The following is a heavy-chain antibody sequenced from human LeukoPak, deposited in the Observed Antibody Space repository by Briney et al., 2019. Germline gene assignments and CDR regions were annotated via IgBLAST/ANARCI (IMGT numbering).Heavy chain of an antibody. V-gene: IGHV3-74*01. CDR2: INSDGSST. Sequence: GGSLRLSCAASGFTFSSYWMHWVRHAPGKGLVGVSRINSDGSSTSYADSVKGRFTISRDNAKNTLYLQMNSLRAEDTAVYYCARIGSGYSEFDYWGQGTLVTVSS. D-gene: IGHD3-22*01. CDR1: GFTFSSYW. J-gene: IGHJ4*02. CDR3: ARIGSGYSEFDY.